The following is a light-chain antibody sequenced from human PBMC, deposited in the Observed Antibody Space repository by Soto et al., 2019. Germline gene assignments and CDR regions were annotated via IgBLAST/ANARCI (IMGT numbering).Light chain of an antibody. V-gene: IGKV1-5*01. Sequence: DIQMTQSPSTLSVSVGDRVTITCRASQSISWWLAWYQQHPGKGPKLLIYDASSLQSGVPSRFSGSGSGPEFTLTISRLQPDDFATYYCQQYNGDSYTFGQGTKVDIK. J-gene: IGKJ2*01. CDR1: QSISWW. CDR3: QQYNGDSYT. CDR2: DAS.